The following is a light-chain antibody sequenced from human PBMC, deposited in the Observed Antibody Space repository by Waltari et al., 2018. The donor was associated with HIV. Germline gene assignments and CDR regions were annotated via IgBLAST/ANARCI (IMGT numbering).Light chain of an antibody. CDR2: EVS. V-gene: IGLV2-14*01. CDR1: SSDVGGYND. Sequence: QSALTQPASVSGSPGQSITISCTGSSSDVGGYNDVPWYQQHPGQVPKLMIYEVSKRPSGVSNRFSGSKSGNTASLTISGLQTEDEADYYCSSYTRRNAVLFGGGTTLTVL. CDR3: SSYTRRNAVL. J-gene: IGLJ2*01.